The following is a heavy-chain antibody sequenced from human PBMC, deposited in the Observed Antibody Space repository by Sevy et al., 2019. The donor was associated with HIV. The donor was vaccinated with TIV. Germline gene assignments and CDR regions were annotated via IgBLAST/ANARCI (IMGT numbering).Heavy chain of an antibody. CDR3: ARSYYYDSSGYRNVGWFDP. CDR1: CYSISSGYY. CDR2: IYHSGST. J-gene: IGHJ5*02. V-gene: IGHV4-38-2*01. D-gene: IGHD3-22*01. Sequence: SETLSLTCAVSCYSISSGYYWGWIRQPPGKGLEWIGSIYHSGSTYYNPSLKSRVTISVDTSKNQFSLKLSSVTAADTAVYYCARSYYYDSSGYRNVGWFDPWGQGTLVTVSS.